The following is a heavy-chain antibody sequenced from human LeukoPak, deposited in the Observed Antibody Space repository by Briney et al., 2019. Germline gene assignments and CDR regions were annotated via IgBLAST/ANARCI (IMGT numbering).Heavy chain of an antibody. CDR3: ARGGRSGSLNYFDY. Sequence: SETLSLTCAVYGGSFSGYYWSWIRQPPGKGLEWIGEINHSGSTNYNPSLKSRVTISVDTSKNQFSLKLSSVTAADTAVYYCARGGRSGSLNYFDYWGQGTLVTVSS. D-gene: IGHD6-13*01. CDR2: INHSGST. V-gene: IGHV4-34*01. J-gene: IGHJ4*02. CDR1: GGSFSGYY.